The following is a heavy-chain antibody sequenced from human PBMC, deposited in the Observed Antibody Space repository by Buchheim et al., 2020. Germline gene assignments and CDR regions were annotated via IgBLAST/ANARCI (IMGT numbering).Heavy chain of an antibody. V-gene: IGHV1-2*02. Sequence: QAQLVQSGAEVKKPGASVKVSCKASGYTFTGNYMYWVRQAPGQGLEWMGWINPNSGGTKYAQKFQDRVTMTRDTSISTAYMELTRLRSDDTAMYYCARGGSRTSSPFDYWGQGTL. J-gene: IGHJ4*02. CDR2: INPNSGGT. CDR3: ARGGSRTSSPFDY. CDR1: GYTFTGNY. D-gene: IGHD2-2*01.